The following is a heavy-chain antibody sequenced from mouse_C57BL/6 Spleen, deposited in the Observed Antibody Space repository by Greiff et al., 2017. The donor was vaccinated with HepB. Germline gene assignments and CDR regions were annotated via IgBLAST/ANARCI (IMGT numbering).Heavy chain of an antibody. J-gene: IGHJ4*01. CDR3: AIGSGSDYAMDY. CDR1: GYTFTSYW. D-gene: IGHD1-1*01. V-gene: IGHV1-74*01. Sequence: QVQLQQPGTELVKPGASVKLSCKASGYTFTSYWMHWVKQRPGQGLEWIGRIHPSDSDTNYNQKFKGKATLTVDKSSSTAYMQLSSLTSEDSAVYYCAIGSGSDYAMDYWGQGTSVTVSS. CDR2: IHPSDSDT.